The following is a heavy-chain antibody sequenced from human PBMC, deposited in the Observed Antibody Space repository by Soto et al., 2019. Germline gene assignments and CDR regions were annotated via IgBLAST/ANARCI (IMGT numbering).Heavy chain of an antibody. CDR3: AREGVGVERWLQTNNWFDP. D-gene: IGHD1-26*01. CDR1: GGSISSGGYY. Sequence: QVQLQESGPGLVKPSQTLSLTCTVSGGSISSGGYYWSWIRQHPGKGLEWIGYIYYSGSTYYNPSLKSRVTISVDTSKNQFSLRLSSVTAADTAVYYCAREGVGVERWLQTNNWFDPWGQGTLVTVSS. CDR2: IYYSGST. J-gene: IGHJ5*02. V-gene: IGHV4-31*03.